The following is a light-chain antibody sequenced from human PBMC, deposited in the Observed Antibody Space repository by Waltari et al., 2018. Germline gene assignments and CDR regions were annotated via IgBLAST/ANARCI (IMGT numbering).Light chain of an antibody. CDR3: SSYTSSSVVV. CDR2: DVS. CDR1: SSDVGGYNY. Sequence: QSALTQPASVSGSPGQSITISCTGTSSDVGGYNYVSWYQQHPGKAPKLMIYDVSNRPSGVSKRFSGSKSGNTASLTISGLQAGDEADYYCSSYTSSSVVVFGGGTKLTVL. J-gene: IGLJ2*01. V-gene: IGLV2-14*03.